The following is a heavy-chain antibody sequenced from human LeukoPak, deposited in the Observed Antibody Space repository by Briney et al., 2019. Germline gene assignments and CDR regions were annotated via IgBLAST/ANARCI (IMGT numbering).Heavy chain of an antibody. Sequence: SGGSLRLSCAASGFTFSSYSMNWVRQAPGKGLEWVSYISSSSTIYYADSVKGRFTISRDNAKNSLYLQMNSLRAEDTAVYYCAREGDIAAAAGFDYWGQGTLVTVSS. CDR2: ISSSSTI. CDR1: GFTFSSYS. V-gene: IGHV3-48*01. CDR3: AREGDIAAAAGFDY. J-gene: IGHJ4*02. D-gene: IGHD6-13*01.